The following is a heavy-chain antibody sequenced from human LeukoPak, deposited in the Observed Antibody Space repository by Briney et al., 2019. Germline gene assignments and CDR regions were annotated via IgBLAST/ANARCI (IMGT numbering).Heavy chain of an antibody. J-gene: IGHJ4*02. D-gene: IGHD3-9*01. Sequence: QPGGSLRLSCAGFGFTFSNYWMSWIRQAPGKGLEWLANIKQDGNDKNYVDSVKGRFTISRDNAKNSLYLQMNNLRVEDTAMYYCAGGTGFIIKDWGQGTLVTVSS. CDR1: GFTFSNYW. CDR2: IKQDGNDK. V-gene: IGHV3-7*03. CDR3: AGGTGFIIKD.